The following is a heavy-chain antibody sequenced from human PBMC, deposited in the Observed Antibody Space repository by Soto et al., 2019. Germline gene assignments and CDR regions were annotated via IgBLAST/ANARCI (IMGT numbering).Heavy chain of an antibody. V-gene: IGHV2-5*02. CDR3: AHRVPGRGLDY. J-gene: IGHJ4*02. CDR1: GFSLTTSGVS. Sequence: QITLKESGPTLVKPTQTLTLTCIFSGFSLTTSGVSVGWIRQPPGKALEWLAHIYWDDDKRYSSSLKSRLTITTDTSKNQVVLTMTNMDPVDTARYYCAHRVPGRGLDYWGQGTLVTVSS. CDR2: IYWDDDK. D-gene: IGHD3-10*01.